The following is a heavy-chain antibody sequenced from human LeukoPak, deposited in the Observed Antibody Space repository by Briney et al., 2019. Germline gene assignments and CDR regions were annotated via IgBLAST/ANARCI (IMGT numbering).Heavy chain of an antibody. J-gene: IGHJ4*02. Sequence: GSLRLSCAASGFTFSSFGMHWVRQAPGKGLEWVAVIWYDGSNKYYADSVKGRFTISRDNSKNTVYLQMNSLRAEDTAMYYCVRGGCASISCYDGWGQGTLVTVSS. CDR1: GFTFSSFG. CDR3: VRGGCASISCYDG. V-gene: IGHV3-33*01. D-gene: IGHD2-2*01. CDR2: IWYDGSNK.